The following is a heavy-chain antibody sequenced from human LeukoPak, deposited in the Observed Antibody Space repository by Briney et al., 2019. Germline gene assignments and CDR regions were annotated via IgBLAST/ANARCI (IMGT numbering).Heavy chain of an antibody. Sequence: GGSLRLSCAASGFTFSDYYMSWIRQAPGKGLEWVSYISSSGSTIYYADSVKGRFTISRDNAKNSLYLQMNSLRAEDTAVYYCARDGRSSSWYRDWFDPWGQGTLVTVSS. D-gene: IGHD6-13*01. CDR1: GFTFSDYY. CDR3: ARDGRSSSWYRDWFDP. CDR2: ISSSGSTI. J-gene: IGHJ5*02. V-gene: IGHV3-11*01.